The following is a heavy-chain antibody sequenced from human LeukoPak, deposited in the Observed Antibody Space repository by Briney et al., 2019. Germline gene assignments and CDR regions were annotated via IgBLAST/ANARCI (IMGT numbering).Heavy chain of an antibody. CDR3: ATDDGNSSGCHRH. J-gene: IGHJ4*02. V-gene: IGHV3-23*01. Sequence: GGSLRLSCVASAITFSNHAMSWVRQAPGKGLEWVSGISGSGGDTYYTYSVNTYYADSVKGRFTISRDNSKNTLFLQMSSLRAEDTAVYYCATDDGNSSGCHRHWGQGTLVTVSS. CDR1: AITFSNHA. CDR2: ISGSGGDTYYTYSVNT. D-gene: IGHD3-22*01.